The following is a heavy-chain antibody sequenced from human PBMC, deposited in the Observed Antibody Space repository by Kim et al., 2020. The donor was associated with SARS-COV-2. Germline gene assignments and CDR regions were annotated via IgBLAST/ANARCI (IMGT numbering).Heavy chain of an antibody. V-gene: IGHV3-30*18. CDR3: AKDLRYYDSSEV. CDR1: GFTFSSYG. CDR2: ISYDGSNK. D-gene: IGHD3-22*01. J-gene: IGHJ4*02. Sequence: GGSLRLSCAASGFTFSSYGMHWVRQAPGKGLEWVAVISYDGSNKYYADSVKGRFTISRDNSKNTLYLQMNSLRAEDTAVYYCAKDLRYYDSSEVWGQGTLVTVSS.